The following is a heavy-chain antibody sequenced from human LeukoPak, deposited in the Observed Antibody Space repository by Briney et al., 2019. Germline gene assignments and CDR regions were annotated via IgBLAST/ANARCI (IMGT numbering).Heavy chain of an antibody. D-gene: IGHD3-3*01. CDR1: GYTFTGYY. Sequence: GASVKVSCKASGYTFTGYYMHWVRQAPGQGLEWMGWINPNSGGTNYAQKFQGRVTMTRDTSISTAYMELSGLRSDDTAVYYCARLSDSPLRYTIFGVGVDVWGQGTTVTVSS. V-gene: IGHV1-2*02. CDR3: ARLSDSPLRYTIFGVGVDV. CDR2: INPNSGGT. J-gene: IGHJ6*02.